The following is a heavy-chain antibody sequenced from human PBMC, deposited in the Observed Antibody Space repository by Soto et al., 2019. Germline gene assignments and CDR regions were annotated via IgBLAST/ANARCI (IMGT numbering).Heavy chain of an antibody. CDR2: ISAYNGNT. Sequence: QVQLVQSGAEVKKPGASVKVSCKASGYTFASYAISWMRQAPGQVLEWMGWISAYNGNTNYAQQLQGRATMNTDTSTSKAYMELRRLRSDDTAVYYCARDTPPPDYWGQGTLVTVAS. V-gene: IGHV1-18*01. CDR3: ARDTPPPDY. CDR1: GYTFASYA. J-gene: IGHJ4*02.